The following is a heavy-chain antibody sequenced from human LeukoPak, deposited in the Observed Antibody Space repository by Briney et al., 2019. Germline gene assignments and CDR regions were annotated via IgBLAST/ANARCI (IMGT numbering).Heavy chain of an antibody. J-gene: IGHJ5*02. CDR2: INHSGST. D-gene: IGHD3-10*01. V-gene: IGHV4-34*01. CDR3: ARRTAGLLWFGGFDP. CDR1: GGSFSGYY. Sequence: PSETLSLTCAVYGGSFSGYYWSWIRQPPGKGLEWIGEINHSGSTNYNPSLKSRVTISVDTSKNQFSLKLSSVTAADTAVYYCARRTAGLLWFGGFDPWGQGTLVTVSS.